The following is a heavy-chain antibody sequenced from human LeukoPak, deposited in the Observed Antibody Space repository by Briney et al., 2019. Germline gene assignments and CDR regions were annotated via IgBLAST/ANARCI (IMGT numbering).Heavy chain of an antibody. CDR3: ARGYCSGGSCFLFDY. D-gene: IGHD2-15*01. CDR2: INWNGGST. V-gene: IGHV3-20*04. Sequence: PGGSLRLSCAASGFTFDDYGMTWVRQAPGKGLEWVSGINWNGGSTGYADSVKGRFSILRDTAKNSLYLQTNSLRAEDTALYYCARGYCSGGSCFLFDYWGQGTLVTVSS. CDR1: GFTFDDYG. J-gene: IGHJ4*02.